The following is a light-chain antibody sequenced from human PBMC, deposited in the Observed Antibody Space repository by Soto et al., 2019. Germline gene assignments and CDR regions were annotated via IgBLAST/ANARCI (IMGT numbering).Light chain of an antibody. Sequence: QSALTQPRSVSGSPGQSVTISCTGTSSDVGGYNYVSWYQQHPGKAPKLMIYGVSKWPSGVPDRFSGSKSGNTASLTISGLQAEDEADYYCCSYAGNSLWVFGGGTKVTVL. CDR2: GVS. CDR3: CSYAGNSLWV. V-gene: IGLV2-11*01. J-gene: IGLJ3*02. CDR1: SSDVGGYNY.